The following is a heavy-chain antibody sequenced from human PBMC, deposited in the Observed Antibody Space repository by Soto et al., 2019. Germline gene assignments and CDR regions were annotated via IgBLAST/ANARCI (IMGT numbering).Heavy chain of an antibody. CDR2: ISGSGGST. J-gene: IGHJ5*02. V-gene: IGHV3-23*01. CDR3: AKDLVRYCSSTSCYDPTWFDP. Sequence: EVQLLESGGGLVQPGGSLRLSCAASGFTFSSYAMSWVRQAPGKGLEWVSAISGSGGSTYYADSVKGRFTISRDNSKNTLYLQMNSLRAEDTAVYYCAKDLVRYCSSTSCYDPTWFDPWGQGTLVTVSS. D-gene: IGHD2-2*01. CDR1: GFTFSSYA.